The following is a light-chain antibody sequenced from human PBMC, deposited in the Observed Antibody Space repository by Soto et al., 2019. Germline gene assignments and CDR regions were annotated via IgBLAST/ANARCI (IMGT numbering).Light chain of an antibody. CDR3: QTWGTGVV. V-gene: IGLV4-69*01. J-gene: IGLJ2*01. Sequence: QLVLTQSPSASASLGASVKLTCTLSSGHSSYAIAWHQQQPEKGPRYLMKINSDGSHSKGDGIPDRFSGSSSGAERYLTISSLQSEDESYYYCQTWGTGVVFGGGTKLTVL. CDR1: SGHSSYA. CDR2: INSDGSH.